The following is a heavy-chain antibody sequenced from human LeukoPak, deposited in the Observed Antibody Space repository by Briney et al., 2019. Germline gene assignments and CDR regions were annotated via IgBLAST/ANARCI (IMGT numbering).Heavy chain of an antibody. CDR3: ATDWGSGTSFVRAFDI. D-gene: IGHD3-16*01. Sequence: GGALRLSCAASGFTSSNAWMNWVRQAPGKGLEWIGRINYKRGGETILFAAPVEGILTISREDSKDTVYLLMSSLNAEDTAVYYCATDWGSGTSFVRAFDIWGQGTMVTVSS. CDR2: INYKRGGETI. J-gene: IGHJ3*02. CDR1: GFTSSNAW. V-gene: IGHV3-15*01.